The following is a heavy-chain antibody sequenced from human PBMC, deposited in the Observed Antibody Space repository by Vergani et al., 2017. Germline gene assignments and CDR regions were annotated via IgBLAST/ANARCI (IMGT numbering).Heavy chain of an antibody. V-gene: IGHV3-49*03. CDR2: IRSKAYGGTT. D-gene: IGHD3-3*01. CDR1: GFTFGDYA. Sequence: EVQLVESGGGLVQPGRSLRLSCTASGFTFGDYAMSWFRQAPGKGLEWVGFIRSKAYGGTTEYAASVKGRFTISRDDSKSIAYLQMNSLRAEDKAVYYLGEGRYDFWSGYLDYWGQGTLVTVSS. J-gene: IGHJ4*02. CDR3: GEGRYDFWSGYLDY.